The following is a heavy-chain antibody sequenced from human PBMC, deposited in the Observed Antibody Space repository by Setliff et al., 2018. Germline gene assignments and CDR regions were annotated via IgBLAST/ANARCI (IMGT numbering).Heavy chain of an antibody. J-gene: IGHJ1*01. V-gene: IGHV4-4*07. CDR1: GGSINNYY. CDR3: ASRNSDGGPEYFQH. D-gene: IGHD1-26*01. CDR2: VYSNMGT. Sequence: PSETLSLTCTVSGGSINNYYWSWIRQPAGKGLEWIGRVYSNMGTNFNPSLKSRVTMSVDASKNQISLKLMSVTAADTAVYYCASRNSDGGPEYFQHWGQGALVTVSS.